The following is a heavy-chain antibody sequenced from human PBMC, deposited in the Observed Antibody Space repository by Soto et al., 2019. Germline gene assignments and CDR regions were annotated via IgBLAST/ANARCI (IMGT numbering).Heavy chain of an antibody. CDR1: GFTFSSYA. Sequence: GGSLRLSCAASGFTFSSYAMSWVRQAPGKGLEWVSAISGSGGSTYYAESVKGRFTISRDNSKNTLYLQMNSLRAEDTAVYYCAKDEGFDYDFWSGYFDYWGQGTLVTVSS. CDR2: ISGSGGST. V-gene: IGHV3-23*01. D-gene: IGHD3-3*01. J-gene: IGHJ4*02. CDR3: AKDEGFDYDFWSGYFDY.